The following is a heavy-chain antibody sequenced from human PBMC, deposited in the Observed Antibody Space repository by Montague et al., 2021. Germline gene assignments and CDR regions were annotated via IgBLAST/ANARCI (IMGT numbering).Heavy chain of an antibody. Sequence: SETLSLTCTVSGGSISSSRYYWGWIRQPPGKGLDWFGCIYYSGSTYYNPSLQSRLTISVDTSKNQFSLKLSSVTAADTAVYYCASSSRGRGLPSYFDYWGQGTLVTVSS. CDR2: IYYSGST. CDR1: GGSISSSRYY. V-gene: IGHV4-39*01. CDR3: ASSSRGRGLPSYFDY. J-gene: IGHJ4*02. D-gene: IGHD5-24*01.